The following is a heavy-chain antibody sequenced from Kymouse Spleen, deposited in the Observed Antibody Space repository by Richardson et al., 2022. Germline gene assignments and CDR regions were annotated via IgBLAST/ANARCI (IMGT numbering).Heavy chain of an antibody. D-gene: IGHD5-18,IGHD5-18*01. CDR2: INHSGST. CDR1: GGSFSGYY. J-gene: IGHJ4*02. CDR3: ARGEADTAMVNYFDY. Sequence: QVQLQQWGAGLLKPSETLSLTCAVYGGSFSGYYWSWIRQPPGKGLEWIGEINHSGSTNYNPSLKSRVTISVDTSKNQFSLKLSSVTAADTAVYYCARGEADTAMVNYFDYWGQGTLVTVSS. V-gene: IGHV4-34*01.